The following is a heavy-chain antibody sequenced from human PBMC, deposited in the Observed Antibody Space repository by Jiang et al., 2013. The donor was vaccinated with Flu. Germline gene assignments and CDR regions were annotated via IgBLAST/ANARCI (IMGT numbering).Heavy chain of an antibody. CDR3: ARDPHQRYGDYVPWQDY. D-gene: IGHD4-17*01. V-gene: IGHV1-18*01. J-gene: IGHJ4*02. Sequence: WVRQAPGQGLEWMGWISAYNGNTNYAQKLQGRVTMTTDTSTSTAYMELRSLRSDDTAVYYCARDPHQRYGDYVPWQDYWGQGTLVTVSS. CDR2: ISAYNGNT.